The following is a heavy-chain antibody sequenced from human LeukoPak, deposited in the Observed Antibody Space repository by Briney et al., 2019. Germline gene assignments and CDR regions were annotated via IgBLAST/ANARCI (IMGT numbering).Heavy chain of an antibody. J-gene: IGHJ4*02. D-gene: IGHD3-22*01. Sequence: GESLKISCEASGYSFTNYWIGWVRQMPGKGLEWMGIIYPEDSESKYSPSFQGQVTISADKSISTAYLQWSSLKASDTAMYYCARSRDSSGYYYLMWGQGTLVTVSS. CDR2: IYPEDSES. V-gene: IGHV5-51*01. CDR1: GYSFTNYW. CDR3: ARSRDSSGYYYLM.